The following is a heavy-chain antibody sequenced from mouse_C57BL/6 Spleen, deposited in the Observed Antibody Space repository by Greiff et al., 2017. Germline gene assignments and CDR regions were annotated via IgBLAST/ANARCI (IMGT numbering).Heavy chain of an antibody. D-gene: IGHD6-2*01. CDR1: GYTFTSYW. CDR3: ARTVSDY. J-gene: IGHJ2*01. V-gene: IGHV1-55*01. CDR2: IYPGSGST. Sequence: QVQLKQPGAELVKPGASVKMSCRASGYTFTSYWITWVKQRPGQGLEWIGDIYPGSGSTNYNDKFKSKATLTVDTSSSTAYMQLSSLTSEDSAVYYCARTVSDYWGQGTTLTVSS.